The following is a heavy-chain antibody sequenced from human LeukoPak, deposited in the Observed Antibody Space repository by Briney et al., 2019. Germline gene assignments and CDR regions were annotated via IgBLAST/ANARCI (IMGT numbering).Heavy chain of an antibody. CDR3: ARGDYTYGRGDWFDP. Sequence: PSETLSLTCTVSGGSISSSSYYWGWIRQPPGKGLEWIGYIYYSGSTNYNPSLESRVTISVDTSKNQFSLKLTSVTAADTAVYYCARGDYTYGRGDWFDPWGQGTLVTVSS. D-gene: IGHD3-10*02. CDR1: GGSISSSSYY. CDR2: IYYSGST. J-gene: IGHJ5*02. V-gene: IGHV4-61*05.